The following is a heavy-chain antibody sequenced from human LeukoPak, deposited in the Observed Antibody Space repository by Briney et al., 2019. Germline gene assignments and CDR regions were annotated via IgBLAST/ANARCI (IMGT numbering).Heavy chain of an antibody. V-gene: IGHV4-59*01. CDR3: VRGAGWLPDY. J-gene: IGHJ4*02. Sequence: SETLSLTCTVSGASLSSYYCSWIRQSPGKGLEWIGLISYSGSTKYNSSLESRVTISADTSKSQCSLKLSSVTAADTAVYCCVRGAGWLPDYWGQGTLVTVSS. CDR1: GASLSSYY. CDR2: ISYSGST. D-gene: IGHD5-24*01.